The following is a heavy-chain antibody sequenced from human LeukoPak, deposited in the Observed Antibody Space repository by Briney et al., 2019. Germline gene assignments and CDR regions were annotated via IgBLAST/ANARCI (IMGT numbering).Heavy chain of an antibody. CDR2: IFGSGGSA. CDR3: AKTTVGYSSGRFPGWPADY. V-gene: IGHV3-23*01. Sequence: GGSLRLSCTASGFAFGSYAMYWVRQAPGKGLEWVSGIFGSGGSAHYADSVKGRFTISRDNSKNTVYLEMNSLGVEDTAVYYCAKTTVGYSSGRFPGWPADYWGQGALVTVSS. CDR1: GFAFGSYA. D-gene: IGHD2-15*01. J-gene: IGHJ4*02.